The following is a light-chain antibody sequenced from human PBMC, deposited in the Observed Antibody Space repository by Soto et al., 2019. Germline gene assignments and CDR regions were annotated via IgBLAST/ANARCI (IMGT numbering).Light chain of an antibody. J-gene: IGKJ1*01. CDR2: DAS. CDR3: QQRSNWAPT. Sequence: EIVLTQSPATLSLSPGERATLSCRASQSVDAYLAWYQQRPGQAPRLLIFDASNRATGIPTRFSGSGSGTDFTLTISSLEPEDFAVYYCQQRSNWAPTFGQGTQVEVK. V-gene: IGKV3-11*01. CDR1: QSVDAY.